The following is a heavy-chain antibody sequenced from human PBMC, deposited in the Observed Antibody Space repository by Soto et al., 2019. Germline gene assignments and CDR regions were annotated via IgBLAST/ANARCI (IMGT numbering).Heavy chain of an antibody. CDR3: ARVQAITGPPEDAFDI. CDR1: GGPIHSSTYY. V-gene: IGHV4-39*01. D-gene: IGHD2-21*01. CDR2: VYFSGTT. J-gene: IGHJ3*02. Sequence: QLQLQESGPGLVKPSETLSLTCTVSGGPIHSSTYYWGWIRQPPGQTLEWIGSVYFSGTTYYNPSLAGRLTISVDTSKNQLSLRLKSVTAADTALYYCARVQAITGPPEDAFDIWGQGTRVIVSS.